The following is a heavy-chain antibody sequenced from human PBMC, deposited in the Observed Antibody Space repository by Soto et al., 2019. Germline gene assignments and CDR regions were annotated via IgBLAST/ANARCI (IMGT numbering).Heavy chain of an antibody. J-gene: IGHJ4*02. V-gene: IGHV3-30*03. D-gene: IGHD6-19*01. CDR3: ALTRRSSLLEVAGPGFEY. CDR2: LSYEGSEE. Sequence: QVRLVESGGGVVQPGRSLRLSCAASGFNFGVFGMHWVRQAPGKGLEWLSVLSYEGSEEYYADSVRGRFTISRDNYKITLFLQIDSLRVDDTGVYYCALTRRSSLLEVAGPGFEYWGQGTLVTVS. CDR1: GFNFGVFG.